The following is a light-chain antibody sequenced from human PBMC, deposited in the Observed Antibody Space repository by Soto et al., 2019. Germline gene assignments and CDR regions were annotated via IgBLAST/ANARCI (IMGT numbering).Light chain of an antibody. V-gene: IGKV3-11*01. Sequence: VLTQSPATLSLSPGERAPLSCRASQSIHTSLAWYQQKSGKPPRLVIYDSTLRANGVPDRFGGSRSGTEFTLTINSLEPEDFAVYYCQQRNVWPPITFGQGHDWRL. CDR3: QQRNVWPPIT. CDR2: DST. J-gene: IGKJ5*01. CDR1: QSIHTS.